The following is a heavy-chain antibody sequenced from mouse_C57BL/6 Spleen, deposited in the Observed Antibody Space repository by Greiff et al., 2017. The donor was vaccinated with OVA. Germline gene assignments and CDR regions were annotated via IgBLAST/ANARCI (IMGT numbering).Heavy chain of an antibody. J-gene: IGHJ4*01. CDR1: GFTFTNTY. V-gene: IGHV14-3*01. CDR3: ASGLTGTRYYAMDY. Sequence: EVQLQQPVAELVRPGASVKLSCTASGFTFTNTYMHWVKQRPEQGLEWIGSIYPANGNTHYDPKFQGKATLTADTSSNTAYLQLSSLTSEDTAIDDCASGLTGTRYYAMDYWGQGTSVTVSS. D-gene: IGHD4-1*01. CDR2: IYPANGNT.